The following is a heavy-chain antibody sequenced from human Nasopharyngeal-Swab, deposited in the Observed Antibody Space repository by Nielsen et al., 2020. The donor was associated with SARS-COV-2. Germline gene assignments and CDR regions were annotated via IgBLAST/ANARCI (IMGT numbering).Heavy chain of an antibody. J-gene: IGHJ4*02. CDR3: TRRTLSSSGYYFDY. Sequence: GSLRLSCTVSGGSISSYYWTWIRQPPGKGLECIGYISYSGSTNYNPSLKSRVTISVDTSKNQFSLKLSSVTAADTAVYYCTRRTLSSSGYYFDYWGQVTLVTVSS. V-gene: IGHV4-59*08. CDR2: ISYSGST. CDR1: GGSISSYY. D-gene: IGHD2-2*01.